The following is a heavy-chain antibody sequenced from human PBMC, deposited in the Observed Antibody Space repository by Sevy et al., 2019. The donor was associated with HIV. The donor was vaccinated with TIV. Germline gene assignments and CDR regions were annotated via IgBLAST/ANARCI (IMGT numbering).Heavy chain of an antibody. Sequence: GGSLRLSCAASGFTFSTYTMNWVRQAPGKGLEWVSAISGSGGSTYYADSVKGRFTISRDKSKNTLDLQMNSLRAEDTAVYYCAKGDSTFYGMDVWGQGTTVTVSS. CDR3: AKGDSTFYGMDV. J-gene: IGHJ6*02. CDR1: GFTFSTYT. D-gene: IGHD2-2*01. V-gene: IGHV3-23*01. CDR2: ISGSGGST.